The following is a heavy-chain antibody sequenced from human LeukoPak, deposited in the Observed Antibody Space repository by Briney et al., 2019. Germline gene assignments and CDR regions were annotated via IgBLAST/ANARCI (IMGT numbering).Heavy chain of an antibody. V-gene: IGHV4-39*07. D-gene: IGHD6-19*01. CDR3: VRDGRFDSACFDS. CDR2: FYSSGST. CDR1: GDPLNDNLYY. J-gene: IGHJ4*02. Sequence: SETLSLTCNVSGDPLNDNLYYWGWIRQSPGKGLEWIGAFYSSGSTSSHSSLKRRVTISVDTSRTQLSLKLDSVTDTDTAVYYCVRDGRFDSACFDSWGPGILVTVSS.